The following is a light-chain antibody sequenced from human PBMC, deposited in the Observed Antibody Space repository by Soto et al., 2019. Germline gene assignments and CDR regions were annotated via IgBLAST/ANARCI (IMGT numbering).Light chain of an antibody. CDR3: QQYDNLPLT. CDR2: DAS. CDR1: QDIRNY. V-gene: IGKV1-33*01. J-gene: IGKJ4*01. Sequence: DIQMTQSPSSLSASVGDRVTITCQASQDIRNYLNWYQQKPGKAPKLLTYDASNLETGVPSRFSGSGSGTDFTFTISSLQPEDIATYYCQQYDNLPLTFGGGTKVEIK.